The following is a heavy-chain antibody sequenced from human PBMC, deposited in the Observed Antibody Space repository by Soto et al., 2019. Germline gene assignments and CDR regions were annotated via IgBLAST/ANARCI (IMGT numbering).Heavy chain of an antibody. V-gene: IGHV3-33*01. CDR1: GFTFSSYG. J-gene: IGHJ3*02. CDR3: ARAGNSGSYYGLGAFDI. D-gene: IGHD1-26*01. CDR2: IWYDGSNK. Sequence: GGSLRLSCAASGFTFSSYGMHWVRQAPGKGLEWVAVIWYDGSNKYYADSVKGRFTISRDNSKNTLYLQMNSLRAEDTAVYYCARAGNSGSYYGLGAFDIWGQGTMVTVSS.